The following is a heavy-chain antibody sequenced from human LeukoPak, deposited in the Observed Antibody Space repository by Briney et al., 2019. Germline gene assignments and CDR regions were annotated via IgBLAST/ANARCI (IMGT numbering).Heavy chain of an antibody. CDR2: ISGSGGST. CDR1: GFTFSSYA. J-gene: IGHJ4*02. CDR3: AKDETPRLNWNYDAFDY. Sequence: GGSLRLSCAASGFTFSSYAMSWVRQAPGKGLEWVSAISGSGGSTYYADSVKGRFTISRDNSKNTLYPQMNSLRPEDTAVYYCAKDETPRLNWNYDAFDYWGQGTLVTVSS. D-gene: IGHD1-7*01. V-gene: IGHV3-23*01.